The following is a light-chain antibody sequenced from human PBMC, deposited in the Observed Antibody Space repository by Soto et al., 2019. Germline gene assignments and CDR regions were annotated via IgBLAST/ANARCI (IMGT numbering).Light chain of an antibody. CDR1: SSDVGGYNY. Sequence: QSALTQPRSVSGSPGQSVTISCTGTSSDVGGYNYVSWYQQHPDKAPKLMIYDVSKRPSGVPDRFSGSKSGNTASLTISGLQAEDEADYYCCSYVGSYTWVFGGGTKLT. J-gene: IGLJ3*02. CDR2: DVS. CDR3: CSYVGSYTWV. V-gene: IGLV2-11*01.